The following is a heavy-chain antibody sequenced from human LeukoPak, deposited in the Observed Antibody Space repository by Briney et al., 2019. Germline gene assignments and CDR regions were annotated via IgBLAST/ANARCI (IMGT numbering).Heavy chain of an antibody. D-gene: IGHD3-16*02. CDR3: ARGARHYVWGSYRDAFDI. CDR2: IYSGGST. CDR1: GFTVSSNY. V-gene: IGHV3-66*02. J-gene: IGHJ3*02. Sequence: GGSLRLSCAASGFTVSSNYMSWVRQAPGKGLEWVSVIYSGGSTYYADSVKGRFTISRDNSKNTLYLQMNSLRAEDTAVYYCARGARHYVWGSYRDAFDIWGQGTMVTVSS.